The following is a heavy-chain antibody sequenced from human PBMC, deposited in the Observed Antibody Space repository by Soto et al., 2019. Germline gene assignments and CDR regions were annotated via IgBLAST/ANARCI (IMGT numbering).Heavy chain of an antibody. CDR1: AGSSSSYY. Sequence: LETLSLSCSVSAGSSSSYYWSWIRQPPGKGLEWIANIHHIGITNYNPSIKSRVTMSVNTSKNQFSLKMSSVTAADTAVYYCARRNPWDDWGQGTLVTVSS. CDR3: ARRNPWDD. V-gene: IGHV4-59*01. J-gene: IGHJ4*02. CDR2: IHHIGIT. D-gene: IGHD1-1*01.